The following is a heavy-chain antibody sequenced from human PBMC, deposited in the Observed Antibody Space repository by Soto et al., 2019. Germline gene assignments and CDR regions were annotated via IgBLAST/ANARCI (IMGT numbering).Heavy chain of an antibody. CDR2: ISHSGST. V-gene: IGHV4-39*01. CDR1: GGSISGNNYY. CDR3: ATSYCSGGSCHFDAFDI. Sequence: SETMSLICTVSGGSISGNNYYWAWIRQPPGKGLEWIGSISHSGSTYYNPSLKSRVTISVDTSKNQFSLRLSSVTAADTAVYFCATSYCSGGSCHFDAFDIWGQGTMVT. D-gene: IGHD2-15*01. J-gene: IGHJ3*02.